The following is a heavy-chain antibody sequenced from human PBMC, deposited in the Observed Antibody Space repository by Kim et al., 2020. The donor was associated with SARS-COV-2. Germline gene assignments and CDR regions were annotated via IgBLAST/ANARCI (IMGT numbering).Heavy chain of an antibody. CDR2: NYYSGSP. CDR1: GGSISSYY. D-gene: IGHD1-26*01. Sequence: SETLSLTCTVSGGSISSYYWSWIRQPPGKGLEWIGYNYYSGSPTYNPSPRSGATISLDTPKNQSSLKLSSVTPADTPVIYCARGRIVGVSDYWGQGTRVT. V-gene: IGHV4-59*01. J-gene: IGHJ4*02. CDR3: ARGRIVGVSDY.